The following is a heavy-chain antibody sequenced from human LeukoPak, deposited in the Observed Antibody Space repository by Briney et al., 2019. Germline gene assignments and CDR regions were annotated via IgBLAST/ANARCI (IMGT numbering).Heavy chain of an antibody. D-gene: IGHD3-10*01. J-gene: IGHJ5*02. CDR3: ARQLKRITMVRGVIITRNWFDP. V-gene: IGHV4-59*08. Sequence: SETLSLTCTVSGGSISSYYWSWIRQPPGKGLEWIGYIYYSGSTNYNPSLKSRVTISVDTSKNQFSLKLSSVTAADTAVYYCARQLKRITMVRGVIITRNWFDPWGQGTLVTVSS. CDR2: IYYSGST. CDR1: GGSISSYY.